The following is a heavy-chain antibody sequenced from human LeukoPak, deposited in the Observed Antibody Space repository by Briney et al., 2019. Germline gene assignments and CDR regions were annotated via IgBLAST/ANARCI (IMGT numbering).Heavy chain of an antibody. CDR2: VSGGGNT. CDR3: GSRDKGYYYGLDV. Sequence: GGSLRLSCVASGFTGSSNYMSWVRQAPGKGLEWVSIVSGGGNTYYADSVKDRFTISRDNSKSTLYLQMKSLRAEDTAVYYCGSRDKGYYYGLDVWGQGTTVTVSS. J-gene: IGHJ6*02. CDR1: GFTGSSNY. V-gene: IGHV3-66*01. D-gene: IGHD5-24*01.